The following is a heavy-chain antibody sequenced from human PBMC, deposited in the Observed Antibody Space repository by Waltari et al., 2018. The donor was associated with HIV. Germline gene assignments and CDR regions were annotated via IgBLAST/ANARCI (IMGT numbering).Heavy chain of an antibody. V-gene: IGHV4-59*02. CDR3: ARDPQSSPLDY. D-gene: IGHD2-2*01. J-gene: IGHJ4*02. CDR1: GDSVSSNY. Sequence: QVHLQESGPGLVKPSETLSLTCTVSGDSVSSNYWSWIRQPPGKGLEWIGFIFYTGTSNYNPALKSRVTMSIDTSKNHVSLKMTSVTAADTAVYYCARDPQSSPLDYWGRGTLVTVSS. CDR2: IFYTGTS.